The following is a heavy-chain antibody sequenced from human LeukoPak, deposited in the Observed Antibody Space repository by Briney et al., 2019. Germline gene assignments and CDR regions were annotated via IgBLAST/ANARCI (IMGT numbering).Heavy chain of an antibody. J-gene: IGHJ4*02. Sequence: SETLSLTCTVSGGSISSGSYYWSWIRQPAGKGLEWIGRIYTSGSTNYNPSLKSRVTMSVDTSKNQFSLKLSSVTAADTAVYYCARDISSSWPFSDYWGQGTLVTVSS. CDR1: GGSISSGSYY. CDR3: ARDISSSWPFSDY. V-gene: IGHV4-61*02. D-gene: IGHD6-13*01. CDR2: IYTSGST.